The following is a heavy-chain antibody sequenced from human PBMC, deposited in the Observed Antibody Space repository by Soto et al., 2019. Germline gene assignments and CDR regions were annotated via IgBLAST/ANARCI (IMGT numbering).Heavy chain of an antibody. CDR3: ARDLKEYCSDGKCNWFDP. V-gene: IGHV4-59*01. CDR2: MYNTGST. J-gene: IGHJ5*02. Sequence: SETLSLTCTVSGGSISGYYWSWIRQPPGKGLEWIGYMYNTGSTVYNPSFKSRVTISVDTSKNQFSLKLNSVTAADTAVYYCARDLKEYCSDGKCNWFDPWGQGTLVTVSS. D-gene: IGHD2-15*01. CDR1: GGSISGYY.